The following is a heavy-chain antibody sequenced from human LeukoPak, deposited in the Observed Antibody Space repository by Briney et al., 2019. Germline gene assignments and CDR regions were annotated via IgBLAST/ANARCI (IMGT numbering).Heavy chain of an antibody. CDR1: GYSFNTYW. Sequence: GESLQISCRGSGYSFNTYWIGWVRQMPGKGLEWMGIIYPGDSDTRYSASFQGQVTMSADKSINTAYLQWSSLKASDTAMYYCARRQGCSSTSCPPDYWGQGTLVSVSS. CDR3: ARRQGCSSTSCPPDY. D-gene: IGHD2-2*01. V-gene: IGHV5-51*01. J-gene: IGHJ4*02. CDR2: IYPGDSDT.